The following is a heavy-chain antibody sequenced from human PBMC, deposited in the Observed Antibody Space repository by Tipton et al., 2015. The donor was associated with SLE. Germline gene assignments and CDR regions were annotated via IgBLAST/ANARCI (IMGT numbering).Heavy chain of an antibody. CDR2: ISGSGGST. CDR3: AWGVTAYYGMDV. D-gene: IGHD2-21*02. V-gene: IGHV3-23*01. Sequence: GSLRLSCAASGFTFSSYAMSWVRQAPGKGLEWVSAISGSGGSTYYADSVKGRFTISRDNSKNTLYLQMNTLRAEDTAVYYCAWGVTAYYGMDVWGQGTTVTVSS. CDR1: GFTFSSYA. J-gene: IGHJ6*02.